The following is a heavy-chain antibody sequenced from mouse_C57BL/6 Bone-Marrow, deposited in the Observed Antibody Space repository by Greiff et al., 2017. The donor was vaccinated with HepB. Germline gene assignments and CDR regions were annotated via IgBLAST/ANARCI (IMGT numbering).Heavy chain of an antibody. CDR1: GFTFSDYG. Sequence: EVKLVESGGGLVKPGGSLKLSCAASGFTFSDYGMHWVRQAPEKGLEWVAYISSGSSTIYYADTVKGRFTISRDNAKNTMFLQMTSLRAEDTAMYYCGRAPYYAMDYWGQGTSVTVSS. CDR2: ISSGSSTI. CDR3: GRAPYYAMDY. J-gene: IGHJ4*01. V-gene: IGHV5-17*01.